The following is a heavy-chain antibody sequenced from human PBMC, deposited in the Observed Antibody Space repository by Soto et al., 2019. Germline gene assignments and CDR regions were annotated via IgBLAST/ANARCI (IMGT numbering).Heavy chain of an antibody. J-gene: IGHJ3*01. CDR3: VKDRGVEDIVVVVAPHSS. CDR1: GFTFSSYA. D-gene: IGHD2-15*01. V-gene: IGHV3-64D*08. Sequence: GGSLRLSCSASGFTFSSYAMHWVRQAPGKGLEYVSAISSNGGSTYYADSVKGRFTISRDNSKNTLYLQMSSLRAEDTAVDYCVKDRGVEDIVVVVAPHSSWGQGTMVTVSS. CDR2: ISSNGGST.